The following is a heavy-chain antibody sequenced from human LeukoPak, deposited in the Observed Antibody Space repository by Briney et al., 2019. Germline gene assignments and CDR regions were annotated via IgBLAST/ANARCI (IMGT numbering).Heavy chain of an antibody. CDR1: GFTFSSYA. Sequence: GGSLRLSCAASGFTFSSYAMHWVRQAPGKGLEWVAVISYDGSKKYYADSVKGRFTISRDNSKNTLYLQMNSLRAEDTAVYYCARDFNDSSGLAYWGQGTLVTVSS. J-gene: IGHJ4*02. CDR3: ARDFNDSSGLAY. V-gene: IGHV3-30-3*01. D-gene: IGHD3-22*01. CDR2: ISYDGSKK.